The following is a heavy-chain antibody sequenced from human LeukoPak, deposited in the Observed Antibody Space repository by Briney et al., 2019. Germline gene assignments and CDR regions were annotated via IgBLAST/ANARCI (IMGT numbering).Heavy chain of an antibody. V-gene: IGHV4-31*03. D-gene: IGHD3-10*01. Sequence: SETLSLTCTASGGSISSGGYYWSWIRQHPGKGLEWIGYIYYSGSTYYNPSLKSRVTISVDTSKNQFSLKLSSVTAADTAVYYCARFLYYYGSGSYYRRSSRFDPWGQGTLVTVSS. J-gene: IGHJ5*02. CDR1: GGSISSGGYY. CDR2: IYYSGST. CDR3: ARFLYYYGSGSYYRRSSRFDP.